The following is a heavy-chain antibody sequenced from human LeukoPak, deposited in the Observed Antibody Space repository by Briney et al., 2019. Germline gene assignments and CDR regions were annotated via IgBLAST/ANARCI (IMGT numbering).Heavy chain of an antibody. Sequence: GESLKISCKASGYSFTSYWIGWVRQVPGEGLEWMVIIYPGDSDTRYRPSFQGQVTISADKSISTAYLQWSSLKASDTAMYYCARRGYCSGGSCHSHSFDIWGQGTMVTVSS. V-gene: IGHV5-51*01. CDR2: IYPGDSDT. J-gene: IGHJ3*02. CDR3: ARRGYCSGGSCHSHSFDI. D-gene: IGHD2-15*01. CDR1: GYSFTSYW.